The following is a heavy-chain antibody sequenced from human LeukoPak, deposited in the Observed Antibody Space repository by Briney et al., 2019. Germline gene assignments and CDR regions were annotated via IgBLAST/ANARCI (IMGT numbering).Heavy chain of an antibody. Sequence: PGGSLRLSCATSGLTFRTTWMHWVRQAPGKGLMWVSRMNGEGTTIDYVDSVKGRFTVSRDYAKNTLFPQMNNLRTEDTALYFCATARNFRFEYWGQGSLVIVSA. V-gene: IGHV3-74*01. CDR1: GLTFRTTW. CDR3: ATARNFRFEY. J-gene: IGHJ4*02. CDR2: MNGEGTTI. D-gene: IGHD1-7*01.